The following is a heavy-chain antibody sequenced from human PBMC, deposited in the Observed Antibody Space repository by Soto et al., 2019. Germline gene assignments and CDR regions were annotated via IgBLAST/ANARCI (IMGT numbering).Heavy chain of an antibody. CDR1: GFTVSSNY. J-gene: IGHJ6*03. CDR2: IYSGGST. D-gene: IGHD6-19*01. CDR3: ARGDGMISGWHSHYYYMDV. Sequence: GGSLRLSCAASGFTVSSNYMSWVRQAPGKGLEWVSVIYSGGSTYYADSVKGRFTISRDNSKNTLYLQMNSLRAEDTAVYYCARGDGMISGWHSHYYYMDVWGTGTTVTVSS. V-gene: IGHV3-66*01.